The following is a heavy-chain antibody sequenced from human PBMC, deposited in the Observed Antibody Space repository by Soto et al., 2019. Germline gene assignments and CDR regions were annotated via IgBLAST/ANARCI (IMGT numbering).Heavy chain of an antibody. CDR3: ARDHTYYYDSSGYYNWFDP. CDR1: GYTFTSYG. CDR2: ISAYNGNT. Sequence: ASVKVSCKASGYTFTSYGISWVRQAPGQGLEWMGWISAYNGNTNYAQKLQGRVTMTTDTSTSTAYMELRSLRSDDTAVYYCARDHTYYYDSSGYYNWFDPWGQGTLVTVS. D-gene: IGHD3-22*01. V-gene: IGHV1-18*01. J-gene: IGHJ5*02.